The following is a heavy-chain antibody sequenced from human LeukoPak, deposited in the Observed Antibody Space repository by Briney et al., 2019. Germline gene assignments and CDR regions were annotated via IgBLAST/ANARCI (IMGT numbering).Heavy chain of an antibody. J-gene: IGHJ6*02. D-gene: IGHD3-3*01. V-gene: IGHV6-1*01. CDR2: TYYRSKWYN. CDR3: AREGNYDFWSGYYSSFYNYYGMDV. CDR1: GDSVSSNSAA. Sequence: SQTLSLTCAISGDSVSSNSAAWNWIRQSPSRGLEWLGRTYYRSKWYNDYAVSVKSRITINPDTSKNQFSLQLNSVTPEDTAVYYCAREGNYDFWSGYYSSFYNYYGMDVWGQGTTVTVSS.